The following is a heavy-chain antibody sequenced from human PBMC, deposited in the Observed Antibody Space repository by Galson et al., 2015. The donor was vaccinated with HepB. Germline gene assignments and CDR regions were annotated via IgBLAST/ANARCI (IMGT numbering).Heavy chain of an antibody. CDR3: AFDSSGYYLLSY. J-gene: IGHJ4*02. V-gene: IGHV1-24*01. Sequence: SVKVSCKVSGYTLTELSMHWVRQAPGKGLEWMGSFDPEDGETIYAQKFQGRVTMTEDTSTDTAYMELSSLRSEDTAVYYCAFDSSGYYLLSYWGQGTLVTVSS. CDR1: GYTLTELS. D-gene: IGHD3-22*01. CDR2: FDPEDGET.